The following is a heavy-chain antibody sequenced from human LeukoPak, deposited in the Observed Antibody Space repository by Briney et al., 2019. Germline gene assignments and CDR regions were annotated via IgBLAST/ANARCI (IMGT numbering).Heavy chain of an antibody. CDR3: ARGKASGGYSGYGLDAFDI. V-gene: IGHV3-33*01. D-gene: IGHD5-12*01. CDR2: IWDDGISK. J-gene: IGHJ3*02. Sequence: GGSLRLSCAASGFTFSSYGMHWVRQAPGKGLEWVAVIWDDGISKHYADSVKGRFTISRDNSKNTLYLQMNSLRAEDTAVYYCARGKASGGYSGYGLDAFDIWGQGTMVTVSS. CDR1: GFTFSSYG.